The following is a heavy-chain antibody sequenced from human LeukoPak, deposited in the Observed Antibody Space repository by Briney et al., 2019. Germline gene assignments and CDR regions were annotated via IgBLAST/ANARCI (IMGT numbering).Heavy chain of an antibody. D-gene: IGHD1-1*01. Sequence: KPSETLSLTCTVSGGSISSSSYYWGWIRQPPGKGLEWIGSIYYSGSTYYNPSLKSRVTISVDTSKNQFSLKLSSVTAADTAVYYCARDLTTPILGAFDIWGQGTMVTVSS. V-gene: IGHV4-39*07. CDR3: ARDLTTPILGAFDI. CDR1: GGSISSSSYY. J-gene: IGHJ3*02. CDR2: IYYSGST.